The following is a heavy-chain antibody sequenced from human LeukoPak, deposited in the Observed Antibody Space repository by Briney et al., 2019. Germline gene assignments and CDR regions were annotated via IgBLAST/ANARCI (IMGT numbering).Heavy chain of an antibody. Sequence: GGSLRLSCAASGFTFSSCAMSWVRQAPGKGLEWVSAISGSGGSTYYADSVKGRFTISRDNSKNTLYLQMNSLRAEDTAVYYCAKIPKPYSSSWYSEDYWGQGTLVTVSS. CDR2: ISGSGGST. V-gene: IGHV3-23*01. D-gene: IGHD6-13*01. CDR1: GFTFSSCA. CDR3: AKIPKPYSSSWYSEDY. J-gene: IGHJ4*02.